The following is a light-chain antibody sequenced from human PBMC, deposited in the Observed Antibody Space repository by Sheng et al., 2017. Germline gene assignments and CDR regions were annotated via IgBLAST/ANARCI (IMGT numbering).Light chain of an antibody. CDR1: QSVSSSY. Sequence: EIVMTQSPATLSVSPGERATLSCRASQSVSSSYLAWYQQKPGQAPRLLIYGASSRVTGIPDRFSGSGSGTDFTLTISRLEPEDVAVYYCQQYGNRPPITFGQGTRLDIK. CDR2: GAS. CDR3: QQYGNRPPIT. V-gene: IGKV3-20*01. J-gene: IGKJ5*01.